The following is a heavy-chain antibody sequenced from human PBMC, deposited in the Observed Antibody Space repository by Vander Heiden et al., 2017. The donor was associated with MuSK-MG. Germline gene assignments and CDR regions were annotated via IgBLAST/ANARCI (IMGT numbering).Heavy chain of an antibody. V-gene: IGHV1-8*03. CDR3: AGVDDDGAGRTLGMDV. J-gene: IGHJ6*02. Sequence: QVQLVQSGAEVKKPGASVKVSCKASGYTFTSYDINWVRQATGQGLEWMGWMNPNSGNTGYAQKFQGRVTITRNTSISTADMERSSMRSEETAVYYCAGVDDDGAGRTLGMDVWGQGTTVTVSS. CDR2: MNPNSGNT. D-gene: IGHD3-10*01. CDR1: GYTFTSYD.